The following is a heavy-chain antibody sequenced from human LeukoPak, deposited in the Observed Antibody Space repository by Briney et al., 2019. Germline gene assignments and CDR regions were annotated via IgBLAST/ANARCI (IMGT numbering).Heavy chain of an antibody. CDR3: AKDHEEMATISGY. J-gene: IGHJ4*02. D-gene: IGHD5-24*01. CDR1: GFTFNRFY. V-gene: IGHV3-23*01. CDR2: ISGSGGST. Sequence: GGSLRLSCSASGFTFNRFYLHWVRQAPGKGLEWVSAISGSGGSTYYADSVKGRFAISRDNSKNTLYLQMNSLRAEDTAVYYCAKDHEEMATISGYWGQGTLVTVSS.